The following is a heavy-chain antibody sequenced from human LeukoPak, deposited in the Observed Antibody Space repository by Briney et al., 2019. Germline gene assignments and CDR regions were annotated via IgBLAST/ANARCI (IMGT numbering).Heavy chain of an antibody. Sequence: GGSLRLSCAASGFTFSSNAMHWVRQAPGKGLEYVSAISSNGGSTYYANSVKGRFTISRDNSKNTLYLQMNSLRAEDTAVYYCARYSSGWYDRGFDPWGQGTLVTVSS. J-gene: IGHJ5*02. V-gene: IGHV3-64*01. CDR3: ARYSSGWYDRGFDP. CDR1: GFTFSSNA. D-gene: IGHD6-19*01. CDR2: ISSNGGST.